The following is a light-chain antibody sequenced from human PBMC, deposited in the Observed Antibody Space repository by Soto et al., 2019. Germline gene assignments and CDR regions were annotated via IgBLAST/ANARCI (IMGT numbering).Light chain of an antibody. V-gene: IGKV3-15*01. CDR1: QSVSSN. J-gene: IGKJ1*01. Sequence: EIVMTQSASTLSVSPGERATLSCRASQSVSSNLAWYQQKPGQAPRLLVYGASTRATGIPARFSGSGYGKEFHLTISRLPFEDFAVYYCQQYNNWPRKFGQGTQVDIK. CDR3: QQYNNWPRK. CDR2: GAS.